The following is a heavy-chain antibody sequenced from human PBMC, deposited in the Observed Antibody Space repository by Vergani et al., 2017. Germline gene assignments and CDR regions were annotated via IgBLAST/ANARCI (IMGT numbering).Heavy chain of an antibody. V-gene: IGHV3-9*01. Sequence: EVQLVESGGGLVQPGGSLRLSCAASGFTFSSYWMSWVRQAPGKGLEWVSGISWNSGSIGYADSVKGRFTISRDNAKNSLYLQMNSLRAEDTALYYCAKDSRPYYDSSGYYYGYFQHWGQGTLVTVSS. CDR3: AKDSRPYYDSSGYYYGYFQH. J-gene: IGHJ1*01. CDR1: GFTFSSYW. D-gene: IGHD3-22*01. CDR2: ISWNSGSI.